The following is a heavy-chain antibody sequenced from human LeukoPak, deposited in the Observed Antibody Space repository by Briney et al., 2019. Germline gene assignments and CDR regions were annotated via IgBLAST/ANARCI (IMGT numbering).Heavy chain of an antibody. J-gene: IGHJ4*02. V-gene: IGHV3-7*04. CDR3: ARGRSLDY. Sequence: PGGSLRLSCAASGFTLSYYWMSWVRQAPGKGLEWVAYIKPDGSEKYYVDSVKGRFTISRDNAKNSLYLQMNSLRAEDTAAYYCARGRSLDYWGQGILVTVSS. CDR2: IKPDGSEK. CDR1: GFTLSYYW.